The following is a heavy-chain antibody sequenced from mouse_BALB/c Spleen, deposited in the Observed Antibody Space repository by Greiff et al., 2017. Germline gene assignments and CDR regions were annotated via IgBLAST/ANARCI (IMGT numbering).Heavy chain of an antibody. Sequence: DVMLVESGGGLVQPGGSLKLSCAASGFTFSSYTMSWVRQTPEKRLEWVAYISNGGGSTYYPDTVKGRFTISRDNAKNTLFLQMTSLRSEDTAMYYCARSYRYDDAMDYWGQGTSVTVSS. J-gene: IGHJ4*01. D-gene: IGHD2-14*01. CDR3: ARSYRYDDAMDY. CDR2: ISNGGGST. CDR1: GFTFSSYT. V-gene: IGHV5-12-2*01.